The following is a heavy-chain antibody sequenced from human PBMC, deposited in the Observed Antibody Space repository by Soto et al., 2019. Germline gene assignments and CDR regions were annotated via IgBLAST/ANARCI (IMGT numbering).Heavy chain of an antibody. CDR2: IIPIFGTA. CDR3: ASNAGKDGDTGYYYGMDV. V-gene: IGHV1-69*12. Sequence: QVQLVQSGAAVKKPGSSVKVSCKASGGSFSNYAISWVRQAPGQGLEWMGGIIPIFGTANYAQKFQGRVTITADEYTSTAYMELSSLRSDDTAVYYCASNAGKDGDTGYYYGMDVWGQGTTVTVSS. J-gene: IGHJ6*02. CDR1: GGSFSNYA. D-gene: IGHD4-17*01.